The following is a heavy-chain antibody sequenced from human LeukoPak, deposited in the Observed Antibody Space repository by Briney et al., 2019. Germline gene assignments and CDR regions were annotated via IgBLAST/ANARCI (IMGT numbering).Heavy chain of an antibody. Sequence: SQTLSLTCTVSGDSISSGDYYWSWIRLPPGKGLEWIGYVYHSGTTYYNPSLRSRVTISVDRSENQFSLKMTSMTAADTAVYYCARRTTVTTSRAYDPWGRGALVTVSS. CDR3: ARRTTVTTSRAYDP. V-gene: IGHV4-30-2*01. CDR2: VYHSGTT. CDR1: GDSISSGDYY. D-gene: IGHD4-17*01. J-gene: IGHJ5*02.